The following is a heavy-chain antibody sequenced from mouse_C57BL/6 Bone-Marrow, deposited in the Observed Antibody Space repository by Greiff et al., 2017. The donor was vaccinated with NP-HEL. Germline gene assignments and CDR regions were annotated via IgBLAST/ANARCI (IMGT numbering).Heavy chain of an antibody. CDR2: IYPGSGNT. V-gene: IGHV1-76*01. CDR3: ARGPSYGYVDY. Sequence: QVQLKESGAELVRPGASVKLSCKASGYTFTDYYINWVKQRPGPGLEWIARIYPGSGNTYYNEKFKGKATLTAEQSSSTAYMQLSSLTSEDSAVYFCARGPSYGYVDYWGQGTTLTVSS. J-gene: IGHJ2*01. D-gene: IGHD2-10*02. CDR1: GYTFTDYY.